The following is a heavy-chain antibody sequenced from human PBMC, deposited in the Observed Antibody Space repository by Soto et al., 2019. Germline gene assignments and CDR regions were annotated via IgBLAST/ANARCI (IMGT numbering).Heavy chain of an antibody. V-gene: IGHV4-34*01. D-gene: IGHD2-21*02. CDR1: GESFSAYY. J-gene: IGHJ4*02. CDR3: ARGRSSSISVTAISPLIWRSHPLFDY. CDR2: INHSGSS. Sequence: SETLSLTCAVYGESFSAYYWNWIRQSPGKGLDWIGEINHSGSSTYNPSLESRVTMSVDTSKNQFSLKLTSVTAADTAVYYCARGRSSSISVTAISPLIWRSHPLFDYWGQGTLVTVSS.